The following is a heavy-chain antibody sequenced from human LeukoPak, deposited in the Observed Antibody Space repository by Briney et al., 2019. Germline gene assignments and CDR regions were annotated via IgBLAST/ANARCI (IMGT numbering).Heavy chain of an antibody. D-gene: IGHD6-19*01. CDR1: GFSLSTYW. J-gene: IGHJ4*02. CDR3: GRFGYVAGVDL. Sequence: GGSLRLSCAASGFSLSTYWVTWVRQAPGTGLKWVANINPGGTETYYVEPVKGRFTISRDNAKNLVYLQMNSLRAEDSAVYHCGRFGYVAGVDLWGQGTLLTVSS. V-gene: IGHV3-7*01. CDR2: INPGGTET.